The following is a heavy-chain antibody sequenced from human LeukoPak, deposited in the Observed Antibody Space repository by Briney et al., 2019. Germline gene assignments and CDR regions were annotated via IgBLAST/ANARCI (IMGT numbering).Heavy chain of an antibody. J-gene: IGHJ4*02. D-gene: IGHD2-21*01. CDR3: ARGTPYCGGDCYVDY. V-gene: IGHV1-2*02. Sequence: GSVKVSCKASGYTFTGYYMHWVRQAPGQGLEWMGWINPNSGGTNYAQKFQGRVTMTRDTSISTAYMELSRLRSDDTAVYYCARGTPYCGGDCYVDYWGQGTLVTVSS. CDR1: GYTFTGYY. CDR2: INPNSGGT.